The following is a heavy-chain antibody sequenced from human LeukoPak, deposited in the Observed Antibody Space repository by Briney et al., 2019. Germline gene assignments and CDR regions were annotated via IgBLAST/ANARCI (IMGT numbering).Heavy chain of an antibody. Sequence: GGSLRLSCAASGFAFSSYWMHWVRQVPGKGLAWVSRINEAGSATSDADSVKGRFTISRDNAKNALYLQMNSLRAEDTAVYYCVRDMFGGRDYWGQGTLVTVSS. D-gene: IGHD3-10*02. V-gene: IGHV3-74*01. CDR2: INEAGSAT. CDR1: GFAFSSYW. J-gene: IGHJ4*02. CDR3: VRDMFGGRDY.